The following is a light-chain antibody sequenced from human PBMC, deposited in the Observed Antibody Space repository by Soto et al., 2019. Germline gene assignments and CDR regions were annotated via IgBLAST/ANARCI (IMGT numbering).Light chain of an antibody. CDR2: AAS. CDR3: QQTDSFPLT. Sequence: DIQMTQSPSTVSASVGDRVTFTCRASQGIATWLAWYQQKPGKTPKLLIYAASSLQSGIPSRFSGSGSGTDFTLTINNLQPADFATYYCQQTDSFPLTFGGGTKVEIK. CDR1: QGIATW. J-gene: IGKJ4*01. V-gene: IGKV1-12*01.